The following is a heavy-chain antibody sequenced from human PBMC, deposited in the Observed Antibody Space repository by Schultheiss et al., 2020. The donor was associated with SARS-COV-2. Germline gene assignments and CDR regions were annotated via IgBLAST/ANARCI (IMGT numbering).Heavy chain of an antibody. V-gene: IGHV3-74*01. CDR3: AREGGVIAAAGIDY. Sequence: GGSLRLSCAASGFTFKNYWMHWVRQIPGKGLVWVSRINGDGSASSYADSVKGRFTISRDNAKNSLYLQMNSLRAEDTAVYYCAREGGVIAAAGIDYWGQGTLVTVSS. J-gene: IGHJ4*02. D-gene: IGHD6-13*01. CDR2: INGDGSAS. CDR1: GFTFKNYW.